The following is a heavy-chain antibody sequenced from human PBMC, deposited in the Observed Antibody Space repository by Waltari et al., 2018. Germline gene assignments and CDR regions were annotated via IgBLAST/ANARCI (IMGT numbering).Heavy chain of an antibody. D-gene: IGHD6-19*01. CDR1: GGSISSHY. V-gene: IGHV4-59*11. CDR2: IYYSGST. Sequence: QVQLQESGPGLVKPSETLSLTCTVSGGSISSHYWTWIRQPPGKGLEWIGYIYYSGSTNYNPSLKSRVTISVDTSKNQFSLKLSSVTAADTAVYYCARVGYSSGWLVDYWGQGTLVTVSS. J-gene: IGHJ4*02. CDR3: ARVGYSSGWLVDY.